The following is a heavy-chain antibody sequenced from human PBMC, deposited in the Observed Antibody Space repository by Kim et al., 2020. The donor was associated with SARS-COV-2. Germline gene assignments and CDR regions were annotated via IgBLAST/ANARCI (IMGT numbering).Heavy chain of an antibody. D-gene: IGHD3-3*02. J-gene: IGHJ4*02. V-gene: IGHV3-7*03. Sequence: GGEKYYVDSLRGRFTISRDNAKNSLYLQMNSLRAEDTAVYYCASAFQGNYYWGQGTLVTVTS. CDR2: GGEK. CDR3: ASAFQGNYY.